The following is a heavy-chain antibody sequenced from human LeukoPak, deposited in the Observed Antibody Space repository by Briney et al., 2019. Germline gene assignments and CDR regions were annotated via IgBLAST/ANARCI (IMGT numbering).Heavy chain of an antibody. D-gene: IGHD3-10*01. CDR1: GGSFSGYY. CDR3: ARARVRTMVRGVTGLDP. V-gene: IGHV4-34*01. J-gene: IGHJ5*02. CDR2: INHSGST. Sequence: SETLSLTCAVYGGSFSGYYWSWIRQPPGKGLEWIGEINHSGSTNYNPSLKSRVTISVDTSKNQFSLKPSSVTAADTAVYYCARARVRTMVRGVTGLDPWGQGTLVTVSS.